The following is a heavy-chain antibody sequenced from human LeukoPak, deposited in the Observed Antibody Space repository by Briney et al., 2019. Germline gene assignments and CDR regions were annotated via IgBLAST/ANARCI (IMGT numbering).Heavy chain of an antibody. CDR2: ISGSGGST. V-gene: IGHV3-23*01. Sequence: PGGSLRLSCAASGFTFSSYAMSWVRQAPGKGLEWVSAISGSGGSTYYADSVKGRFTISRDNAKNSLYLQMNSLRAEDTAVYYCARDAYDSSGTLLYWGQGTLVTVSS. D-gene: IGHD3-22*01. CDR1: GFTFSSYA. J-gene: IGHJ4*02. CDR3: ARDAYDSSGTLLY.